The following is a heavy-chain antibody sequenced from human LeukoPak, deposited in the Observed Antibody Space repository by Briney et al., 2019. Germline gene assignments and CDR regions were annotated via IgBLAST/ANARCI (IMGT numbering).Heavy chain of an antibody. Sequence: PGGSLRLSCATSGVTFSYYWMNWVRQAPREGPGLAPRITSDGSSASYADSVKGRFNISRDNAKNTLYLQKNSLRAEDTAVYYCAREGGYDPFEYWGQGTLVTVSS. CDR3: AREGGYDPFEY. CDR1: GVTFSYYW. CDR2: ITSDGSSA. V-gene: IGHV3-74*01. J-gene: IGHJ4*02. D-gene: IGHD5-12*01.